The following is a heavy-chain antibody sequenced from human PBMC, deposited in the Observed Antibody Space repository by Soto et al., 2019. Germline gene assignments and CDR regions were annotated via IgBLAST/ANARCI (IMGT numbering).Heavy chain of an antibody. CDR1: GSTFSSYA. CDR2: ISGSGGST. V-gene: IGHV3-23*01. CDR3: AKQPTLRYFYWLLYVEY. J-gene: IGHJ4*02. D-gene: IGHD3-9*01. Sequence: PGGSLRLSCAASGSTFSSYAMSWVRQAPGKGLEWVSAISGSGGSTYYADSVKGRFTISRDNSKNTLYLQMNSLRAEDTAVYYCAKQPTLRYFYWLLYVEYWGQGTLVTVSS.